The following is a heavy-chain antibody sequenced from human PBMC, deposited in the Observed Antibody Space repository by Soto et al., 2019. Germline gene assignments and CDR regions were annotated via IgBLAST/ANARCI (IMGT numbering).Heavy chain of an antibody. CDR2: ISSSGSTI. Sequence: GGSLRLSCAASGFTFSDYYMSWIRQAPGKGLEWVSYISSSGSTIYYADSVKGRFTISRDNAKNSLYLQMDSLRAEDTAVYYCARDLNHYRSRALDYWGQGTLVTVSS. D-gene: IGHD3-10*01. CDR3: ARDLNHYRSRALDY. J-gene: IGHJ4*02. CDR1: GFTFSDYY. V-gene: IGHV3-11*01.